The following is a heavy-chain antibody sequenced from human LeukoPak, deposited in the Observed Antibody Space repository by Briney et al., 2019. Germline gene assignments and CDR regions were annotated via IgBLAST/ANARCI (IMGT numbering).Heavy chain of an antibody. CDR3: ARDERYCNGDNHYPDLGY. CDR1: GYTFTGYY. Sequence: GASVNVFCKASGYTFTGYYLFWVRQAPGQGLVWMGWINSNTGDTKYGQKFQGRVTLTRDTSIRTTYMELSSLRSDDTAVYYCARDERYCNGDNHYPDLGYWGQGTLVTVSS. V-gene: IGHV1-2*02. D-gene: IGHD2-15*01. J-gene: IGHJ4*02. CDR2: INSNTGDT.